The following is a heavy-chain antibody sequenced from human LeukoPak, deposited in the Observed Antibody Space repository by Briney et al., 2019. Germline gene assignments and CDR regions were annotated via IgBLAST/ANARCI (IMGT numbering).Heavy chain of an antibody. D-gene: IGHD6-13*01. V-gene: IGHV1-18*01. J-gene: IGHJ4*02. CDR1: GYTLDRFG. Sequence: ASVKVSCKASGYTLDRFGISWVRQAPGPGLEWVGWINPYNGKTIFGEEFKGRVTMTADTSTSTVYMELTSLTSDDTAVYFCARDTPQHLKRFDYWGQGTLVTVSS. CDR2: INPYNGKT. CDR3: ARDTPQHLKRFDY.